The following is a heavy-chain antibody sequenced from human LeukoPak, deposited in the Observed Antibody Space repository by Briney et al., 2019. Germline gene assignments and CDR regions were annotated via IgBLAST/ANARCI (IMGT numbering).Heavy chain of an antibody. CDR3: AREVYSYALDALDL. J-gene: IGHJ3*01. V-gene: IGHV3-30*04. CDR1: GFRFNNYA. D-gene: IGHD5-18*01. CDR2: ISMDGIQE. Sequence: GRSLRLSCAASGFRFNNYAMHWVRQPPGTGLEWVAVISMDGIQEYYADSVKGRFSISRDNSKNTLYLQMNSLRSEDTAVYYCAREVYSYALDALDLWGQGTMVTVS.